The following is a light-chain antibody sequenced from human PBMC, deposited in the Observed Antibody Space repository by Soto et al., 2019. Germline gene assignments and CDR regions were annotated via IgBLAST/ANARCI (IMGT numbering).Light chain of an antibody. CDR2: GAS. Sequence: EIVLTQSPGTLSLSPGGKATLSCRASQSVSSSYLAWYQQKPGQAPRLLIYGASSRATGIPDRFSGSGSGTDFTLTISRLEPEDFPVYYCQQYGSSPRFTFGPATKVDIK. V-gene: IGKV3-20*01. J-gene: IGKJ3*01. CDR3: QQYGSSPRFT. CDR1: QSVSSSY.